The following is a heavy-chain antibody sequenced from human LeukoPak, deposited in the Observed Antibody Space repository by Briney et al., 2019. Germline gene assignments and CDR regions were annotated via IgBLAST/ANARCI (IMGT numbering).Heavy chain of an antibody. CDR3: ARDDMDRGEQYFDY. CDR2: ISYDGSNK. D-gene: IGHD3-10*01. V-gene: IGHV3-30*04. J-gene: IGHJ4*02. CDR1: GGSISRYY. Sequence: LSLTCTVSGGSISRYYWSWIRRPPGKGLEWVAVISYDGSNKYYADSVKGRFTISRDNSKNTLYLQMNSLRAEDTAVYYCARDDMDRGEQYFDYWGQGTLVTVSS.